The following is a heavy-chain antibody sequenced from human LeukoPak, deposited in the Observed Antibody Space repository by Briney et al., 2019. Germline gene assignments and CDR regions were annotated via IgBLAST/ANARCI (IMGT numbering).Heavy chain of an antibody. CDR2: IRYGGSNK. J-gene: IGHJ4*02. Sequence: GGSLRLSCAASGFTFSSYGMHWVRQAPGKGLECVAFIRYGGSNKYYADSVKGRFTISRDNSKNTVYLQINSLRAEDTAVYYCAKVDYNSGSFFDYWGQGTLVTVSS. CDR1: GFTFSSYG. D-gene: IGHD3-10*01. V-gene: IGHV3-30*02. CDR3: AKVDYNSGSFFDY.